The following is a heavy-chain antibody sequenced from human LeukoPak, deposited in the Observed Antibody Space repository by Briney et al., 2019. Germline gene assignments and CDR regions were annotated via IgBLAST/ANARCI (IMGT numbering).Heavy chain of an antibody. Sequence: PPETLSLTCTVSGGSISSYYWSWVRQPPGKGLEWIGYIYYSGSTKYNPPLKSRVTTSIDKSKNQLSLMLSSVTAADTAVYYCARGYDFWSGWGSFDAWGQGTLVTVSS. CDR2: IYYSGST. J-gene: IGHJ5*01. CDR1: GGSISSYY. V-gene: IGHV4-59*08. D-gene: IGHD3-3*01. CDR3: ARGYDFWSGWGSFDA.